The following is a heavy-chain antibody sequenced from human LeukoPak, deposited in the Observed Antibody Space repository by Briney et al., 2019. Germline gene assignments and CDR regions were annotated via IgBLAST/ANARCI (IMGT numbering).Heavy chain of an antibody. CDR3: ARRVRGVVIFSRAQGSFDL. J-gene: IGHJ3*01. V-gene: IGHV1-8*01. D-gene: IGHD3-10*01. CDR1: GYTFTNYD. CDR2: MHPSNGDT. Sequence: GASVKVSCKASGYTFTNYDINWVRQVTGQGLEWMGWMHPSNGDTGYAQKFQGRVTMTRNTSTTTAYMELSSLRSDDTAVYYCARRVRGVVIFSRAQGSFDLWGQGTLVTVSS.